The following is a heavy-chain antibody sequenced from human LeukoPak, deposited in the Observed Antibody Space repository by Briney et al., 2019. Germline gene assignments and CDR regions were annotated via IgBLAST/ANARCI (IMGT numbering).Heavy chain of an antibody. CDR2: IDWDDEK. Sequence: SGPTLVNPTQTLTLTCTFSGFPLSISGMRVSWIRQPPGKALEWLARIDWDDEKFYSTSLKTRLTISKDTSKNQVVLTMTNMDPVDTATYYCARKSSGYYFDYWGQGTLVTVSS. V-gene: IGHV2-70*04. CDR3: ARKSSGYYFDY. CDR1: GFPLSISGMR. J-gene: IGHJ4*02. D-gene: IGHD3-22*01.